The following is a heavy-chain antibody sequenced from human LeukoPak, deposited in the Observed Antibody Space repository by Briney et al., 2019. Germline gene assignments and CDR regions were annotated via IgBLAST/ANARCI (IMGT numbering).Heavy chain of an antibody. D-gene: IGHD2-21*01. CDR2: MNPNSGNT. V-gene: IGHV1-8*01. CDR1: GYTFTSYD. Sequence: EASVKVSCKASGYTFTSYDINWVRQATGQGLEWMGWMNPNSGNTGYAQKFQGRVTMTRNTSISTAYMELSSLRSEDTAVYYCARGVVIVPNYYYYMDVWGKGTTVTVSS. CDR3: ARGVVIVPNYYYYMDV. J-gene: IGHJ6*03.